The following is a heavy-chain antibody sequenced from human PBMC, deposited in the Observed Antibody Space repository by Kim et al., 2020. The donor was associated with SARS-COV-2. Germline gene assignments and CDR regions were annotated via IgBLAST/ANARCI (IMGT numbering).Heavy chain of an antibody. D-gene: IGHD1-1*01. CDR3: ARYPNWNYFSGMDV. V-gene: IGHV4-4*09. Sequence: PSLQSRVTLSVDPSNNPFSLKLSSVTAADTAVYYCARYPNWNYFSGMDVWGQGTTVTVSS. J-gene: IGHJ6*02.